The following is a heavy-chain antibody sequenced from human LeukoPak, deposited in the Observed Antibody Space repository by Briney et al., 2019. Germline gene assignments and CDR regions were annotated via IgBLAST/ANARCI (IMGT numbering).Heavy chain of an antibody. J-gene: IGHJ3*02. Sequence: ASVKVSCKASGYTFTSYGISWVRQAPGQGLEWMGWISAYNGNTNYAQKLQGRVTMTTDTSTSTAYMELRSLRSDDTAVYYCARIRDIVVVPAGPDAFDIWGQGTMVTVSS. CDR2: ISAYNGNT. CDR3: ARIRDIVVVPAGPDAFDI. D-gene: IGHD2-2*01. V-gene: IGHV1-18*01. CDR1: GYTFTSYG.